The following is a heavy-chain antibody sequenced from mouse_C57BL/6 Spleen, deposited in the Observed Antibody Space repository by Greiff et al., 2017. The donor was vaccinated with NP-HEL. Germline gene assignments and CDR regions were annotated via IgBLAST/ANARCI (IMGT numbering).Heavy chain of an antibody. CDR3: ARPTIYDGSFAY. V-gene: IGHV5-9*01. D-gene: IGHD2-3*01. CDR1: GFTFSSYT. Sequence: EVQRVESGGGLVKPGGSLKLSCAASGFTFSSYTMSWVRQTPEKRLEWVATISGGGGNTYYPDSVKGRFTISRDNAKNTLYLQMSSLRSEDTALYYCARPTIYDGSFAYWGQGTLVTVSA. CDR2: ISGGGGNT. J-gene: IGHJ3*01.